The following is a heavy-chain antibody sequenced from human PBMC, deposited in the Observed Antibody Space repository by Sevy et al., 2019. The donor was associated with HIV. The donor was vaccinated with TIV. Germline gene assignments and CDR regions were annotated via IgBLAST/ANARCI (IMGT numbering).Heavy chain of an antibody. Sequence: GGSLRLSCAASGFTFSSYGMHWVRQAPGKGLEWVAVIWYDGSNKYYADSVKGRFTISRDNSKNRLYLQMNSLRAEDTAVYYCARGEEVLLWFGESLRALFDYWGQGTLVTVSS. CDR2: IWYDGSNK. J-gene: IGHJ4*02. CDR3: ARGEEVLLWFGESLRALFDY. V-gene: IGHV3-33*01. CDR1: GFTFSSYG. D-gene: IGHD3-10*01.